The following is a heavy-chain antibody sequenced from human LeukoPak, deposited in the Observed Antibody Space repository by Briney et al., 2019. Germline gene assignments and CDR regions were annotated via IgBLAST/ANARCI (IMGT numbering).Heavy chain of an antibody. CDR1: GFTFSSYA. Sequence: GGSLRLSCAASGFTFSSYAMSWVRQAPGKGLEWVSAISGSGGSTYYADSVKGRFTISRDNAKNSLYLQMNSLRAEDTAVYYCARGAATRDYFDYWGQGTLVTVSS. J-gene: IGHJ4*02. CDR2: ISGSGGST. V-gene: IGHV3-23*01. CDR3: ARGAATRDYFDY. D-gene: IGHD2-15*01.